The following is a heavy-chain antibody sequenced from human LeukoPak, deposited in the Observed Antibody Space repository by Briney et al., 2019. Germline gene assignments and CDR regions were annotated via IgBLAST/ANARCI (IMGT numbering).Heavy chain of an antibody. V-gene: IGHV3-15*01. J-gene: IGHJ4*02. CDR1: GFTFSNAW. Sequence: GGSLRLSCAASGFTFSNAWMSWVRQAPGKGLEWVGRIKSKTDGGTTDYAAPVKGRFTISRDDSKNTLYLQMNSLKTEDTAVYYCTTDFTPGAPLMIAAADPFDYWGQGTLVTVSS. CDR3: TTDFTPGAPLMIAAADPFDY. CDR2: IKSKTDGGTT. D-gene: IGHD6-13*01.